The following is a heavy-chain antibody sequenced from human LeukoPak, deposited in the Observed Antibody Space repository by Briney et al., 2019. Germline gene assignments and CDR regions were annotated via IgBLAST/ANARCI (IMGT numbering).Heavy chain of an antibody. CDR2: IYYSGST. J-gene: IGHJ4*02. Sequence: SSETLSLTCTVSGGSISSSSYYWGWIRQPPGKGLEWIGSIYYSGSTYYNPSLKSRVTISVDTSKNQFSLKLSSVTAADTAVYYCARRRYSSGWSFEQSYFDYWGQGTLVTVSS. CDR1: GGSISSSSYY. V-gene: IGHV4-39*01. CDR3: ARRRYSSGWSFEQSYFDY. D-gene: IGHD6-19*01.